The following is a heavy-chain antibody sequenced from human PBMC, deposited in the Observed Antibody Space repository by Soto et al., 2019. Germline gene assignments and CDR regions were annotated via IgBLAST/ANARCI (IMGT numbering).Heavy chain of an antibody. CDR3: ARDMLLSVVTANHAFDY. CDR1: GFTFSSYS. Sequence: EVQLVESGGGLVQPGGSLRLSCAASGFTFSSYSMNWVRQAPGKGLEWVSYISSSSSTIYYADSVKGRFTISIDNAKNSLYLQMNSLRDEDTAVYYCARDMLLSVVTANHAFDYWGQGTLVTVSS. CDR2: ISSSSSTI. D-gene: IGHD2-21*02. J-gene: IGHJ4*02. V-gene: IGHV3-48*02.